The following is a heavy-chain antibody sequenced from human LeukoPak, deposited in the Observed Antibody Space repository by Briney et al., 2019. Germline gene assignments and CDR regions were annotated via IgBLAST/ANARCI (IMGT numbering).Heavy chain of an antibody. CDR1: GYSISSGYY. J-gene: IGHJ4*02. CDR2: IYHSGST. D-gene: IGHD6-6*01. Sequence: PSETLSLTCAVSGYSISSGYYWGWIRQPPGKGREWIGSIYHSGSTYYNPSLKSRVTISVDTSKNQFSLKLSSVTAADTAVYYCASRDLSSPFDYWGQGTLVTVSS. CDR3: ASRDLSSPFDY. V-gene: IGHV4-38-2*01.